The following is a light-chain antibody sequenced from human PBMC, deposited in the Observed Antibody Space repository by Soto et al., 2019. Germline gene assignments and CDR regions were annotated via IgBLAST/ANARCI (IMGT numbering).Light chain of an antibody. CDR3: QQYNYWPQT. CDR2: GAS. J-gene: IGKJ2*01. CDR1: QSVSSSY. Sequence: EIVMTQSPATLSVSPGERATLSCRASQSVSSSYLAWYQQKPGQAPRLLIYGASTRATGIPARFSGSGSGTEFTLIISNLQVADFAVYYCQQYNYWPQTFGQGTKLESK. V-gene: IGKV3-15*01.